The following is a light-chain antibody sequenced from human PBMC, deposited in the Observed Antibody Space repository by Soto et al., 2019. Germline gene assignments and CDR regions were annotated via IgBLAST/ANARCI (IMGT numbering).Light chain of an antibody. CDR3: QQRSNWPSVT. Sequence: EIVLTQSPATLSLSPGDRATLSCRASQSLSSSLAWYRHQPGQAPRLLIYDTSNRAKGIPARFSGSGSGTHFTLTISSLQPEDFGVYYCQQRSNWPSVTFGGGTKVDIK. J-gene: IGKJ4*01. CDR1: QSLSSS. CDR2: DTS. V-gene: IGKV3-11*01.